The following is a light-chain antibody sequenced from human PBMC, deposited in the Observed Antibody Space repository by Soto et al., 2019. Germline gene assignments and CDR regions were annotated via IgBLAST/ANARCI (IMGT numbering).Light chain of an antibody. Sequence: DIQMTQSPSSLSASVGDRVTITCRASQSVSSYLNWYQEKPGKAPKLLIYAASRLQSGVPSRFSGSGSETSFTLTISSLQPEDFATYYCQQSFGTHPRYSFGQGTRLEIK. CDR2: AAS. CDR1: QSVSSY. CDR3: QQSFGTHPRYS. J-gene: IGKJ2*01. V-gene: IGKV1-39*01.